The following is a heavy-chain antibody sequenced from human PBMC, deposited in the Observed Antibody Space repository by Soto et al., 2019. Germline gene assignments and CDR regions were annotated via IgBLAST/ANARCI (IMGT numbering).Heavy chain of an antibody. CDR2: ISSSSSTI. Sequence: EVQLVESGGGLVQPGGSLRLSCAASGFTFSSYSMNWVRQAPGKGLEWVSYISSSSSTIYYADSVKGRFTISRDNAKNSLYLQMNSLRAEDTAVYYCARESVVVAATRLGFDYWGQGTLVTVPS. D-gene: IGHD2-15*01. CDR1: GFTFSSYS. CDR3: ARESVVVAATRLGFDY. V-gene: IGHV3-48*01. J-gene: IGHJ4*02.